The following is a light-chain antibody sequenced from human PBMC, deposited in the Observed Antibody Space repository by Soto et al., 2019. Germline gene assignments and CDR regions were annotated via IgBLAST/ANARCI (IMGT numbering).Light chain of an antibody. J-gene: IGKJ4*01. V-gene: IGKV1-12*01. CDR1: QGISGW. CDR2: AAS. CDR3: QQANSFPLT. Sequence: DLQMTQSPSSVSASVGDRVTITCRASQGISGWLAWYQQKPGKAPKLLIYAASSLQSVVPSRFSGSGSGTDFTRTISRLQPEDFATYYCQQANSFPLTFGGGTKVEIK.